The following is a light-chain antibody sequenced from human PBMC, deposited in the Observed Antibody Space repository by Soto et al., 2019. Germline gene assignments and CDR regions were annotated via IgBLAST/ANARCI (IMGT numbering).Light chain of an antibody. Sequence: QSVLAQPASVSGSPRQSITISCTGAGSDVGGYTYVSWYQQHPGKAPKLMIYEVNNRPSGVSHRFSGSKSGNTASLTISGLQAEDEADYYCSSYTSSSTLYVFGTGTRSPS. J-gene: IGLJ1*01. V-gene: IGLV2-14*01. CDR3: SSYTSSSTLYV. CDR1: GSDVGGYTY. CDR2: EVN.